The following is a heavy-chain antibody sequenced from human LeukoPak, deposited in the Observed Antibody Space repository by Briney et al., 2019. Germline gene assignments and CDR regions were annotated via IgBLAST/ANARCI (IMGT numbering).Heavy chain of an antibody. D-gene: IGHD3-3*01. CDR2: IYYSGST. CDR1: GGSISSSSYY. Sequence: SETLSLTCTVSGGSISSSSYYWGWIRQPPGKGLEWIGSIYYSGSTYYNPSLKSRVTISVDTSKNQFSLKLSSVTAADTAVYYRARHAYDFWSGYSYYFDYWGQGTLVTVSS. CDR3: ARHAYDFWSGYSYYFDY. V-gene: IGHV4-39*01. J-gene: IGHJ4*02.